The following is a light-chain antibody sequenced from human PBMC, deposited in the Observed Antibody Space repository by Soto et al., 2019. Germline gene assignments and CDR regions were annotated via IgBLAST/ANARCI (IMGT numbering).Light chain of an antibody. Sequence: DIQMTQSPSSLSASVGDRLTITCRASQGISTYLNWYQQKPGKAPKLLIYAASTLQSGVPSRFSGSGSDTDFTLTISSLQPEDFESYSCQQNSSATWTFGQGTKVDIK. J-gene: IGKJ1*01. CDR2: AAS. V-gene: IGKV1-39*01. CDR3: QQNSSATWT. CDR1: QGISTY.